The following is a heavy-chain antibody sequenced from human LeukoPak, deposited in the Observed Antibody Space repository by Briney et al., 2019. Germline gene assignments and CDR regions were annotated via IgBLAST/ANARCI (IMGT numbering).Heavy chain of an antibody. Sequence: GGSLRLSCAASGFTVSSNYMNWVRQAPGMGLEWVSVIYSDGTTYYTDSVKSRFTVSRDNFRNTVFLQMNSLRVEDTAVYYCANDLYGADTSMNTWGQGTLVTVSS. CDR1: GFTVSSNY. CDR2: IYSDGTT. J-gene: IGHJ5*02. D-gene: IGHD5-18*01. V-gene: IGHV3-53*01. CDR3: ANDLYGADTSMNT.